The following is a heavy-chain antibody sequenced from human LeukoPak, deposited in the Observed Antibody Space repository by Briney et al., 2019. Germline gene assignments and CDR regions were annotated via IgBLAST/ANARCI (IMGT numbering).Heavy chain of an antibody. D-gene: IGHD3-10*01. CDR1: GYTFTAYN. J-gene: IGHJ4*02. CDR2: MNPNSGDT. Sequence: GAAVTVSYTPSGYTFTAYNIHWVRQAPGQGLEWMGWMNPNSGDTNYAQNFQGRVTMTRDTSISTAYMELSSLRSDDTAVYFYLRGGGTSYCDYWGQGTPVTVSS. CDR3: LRGGGTSYCDY. V-gene: IGHV1-2*02.